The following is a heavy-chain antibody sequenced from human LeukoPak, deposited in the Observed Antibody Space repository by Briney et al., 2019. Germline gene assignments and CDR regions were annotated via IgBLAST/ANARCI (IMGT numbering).Heavy chain of an antibody. CDR3: AKDFLAWFGESPPDY. D-gene: IGHD3-10*01. CDR2: ISYDGSNK. CDR1: GFTFSSYG. V-gene: IGHV3-30*18. Sequence: GGSLRLSCAASGFTFSSYGMHWVRQAPGKGLGWVAVISYDGSNKYNADSVKGRFTISRDNSKNTLYLQMNSLRAEDTAVYYCAKDFLAWFGESPPDYWGQGTLVTVSS. J-gene: IGHJ4*02.